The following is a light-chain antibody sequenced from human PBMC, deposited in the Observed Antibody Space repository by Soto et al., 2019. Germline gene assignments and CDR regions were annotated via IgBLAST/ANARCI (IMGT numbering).Light chain of an antibody. Sequence: DIVMTQSPLSLPVTPGEPASISCRSSQSLLHSNGYNYLDWYLQKPGQSPQLLIYLGSNRASGVPARFSGSGSGTDFTLKISRVEAEDVGVYYCMQALQTPLTFGGETKVEIK. CDR1: QSLLHSNGYNY. CDR2: LGS. V-gene: IGKV2-28*01. CDR3: MQALQTPLT. J-gene: IGKJ4*01.